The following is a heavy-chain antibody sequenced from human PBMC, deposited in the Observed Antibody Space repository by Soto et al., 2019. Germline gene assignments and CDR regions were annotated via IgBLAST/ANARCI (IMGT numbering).Heavy chain of an antibody. Sequence: GGSLRLSCAASGFTFSNAWMNWVRQAPGKGLEWVGRIKSKTDGGTTDYAAPVKGRFTISRDDSKNTLYLQMNSLKTEDTAVYYCTIVFISAMVTGSFHYCGKGILVTVFS. J-gene: IGHJ4*02. V-gene: IGHV3-15*07. CDR3: TIVFISAMVTGSFHY. CDR2: IKSKTDGGTT. D-gene: IGHD5-18*01. CDR1: GFTFSNAW.